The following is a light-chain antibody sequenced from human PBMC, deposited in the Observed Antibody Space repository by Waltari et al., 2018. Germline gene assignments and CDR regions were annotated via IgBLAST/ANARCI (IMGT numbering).Light chain of an antibody. J-gene: IGKJ4*01. CDR1: QRVSRN. Sequence: EIVMTQSPATLSVSPGERATLSCRASQRVSRNLAWYQQKPGQDPRRLIHGAATRASGIPASFSGRGAGTEFTLTIISRQSEDVAVYYGQQYNNWLTFGGGTKVEIK. CDR3: QQYNNWLT. V-gene: IGKV3-15*01. CDR2: GAA.